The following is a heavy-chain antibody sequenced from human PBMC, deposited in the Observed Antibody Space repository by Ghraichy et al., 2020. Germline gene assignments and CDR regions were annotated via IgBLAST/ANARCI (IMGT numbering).Heavy chain of an antibody. CDR3: AKGDSSGNYYVRTSYNAMDV. Sequence: GESLNISCAASGFTLSNYGMHWVRQAPGKGLEWVAFIRYDGSNKYYADSVRGRFTISRDNSKSPLHLQLNNLRGDDTALYYCAKGDSSGNYYVRTSYNAMDVWGQGTAVTVSS. J-gene: IGHJ6*02. V-gene: IGHV3-30*02. D-gene: IGHD3-10*02. CDR1: GFTLSNYG. CDR2: IRYDGSNK.